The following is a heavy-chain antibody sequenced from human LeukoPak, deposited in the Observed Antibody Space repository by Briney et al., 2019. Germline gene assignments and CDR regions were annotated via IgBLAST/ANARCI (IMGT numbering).Heavy chain of an antibody. D-gene: IGHD4-17*01. V-gene: IGHV3-66*01. CDR1: GFTFSDYY. Sequence: PGGSLRLSCAASGFTFSDYYMSWVRQAPGKGLEWVSVIYSGGSTYYADSVKGRFTISRDNSKNTLYLQMNSLRAEDTAVYYCARGGDPDYFDYWGQGTLVTVSS. CDR3: ARGGDPDYFDY. J-gene: IGHJ4*02. CDR2: IYSGGST.